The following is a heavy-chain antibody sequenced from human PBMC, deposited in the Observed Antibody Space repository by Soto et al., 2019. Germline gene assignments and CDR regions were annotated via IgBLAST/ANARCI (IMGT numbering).Heavy chain of an antibody. D-gene: IGHD2-2*02. CDR2: ISYDGSNK. J-gene: IGHJ6*02. CDR3: ARDIVVVPAAINYYYYGMDV. Sequence: PGGPLRLSCAASGFTFSSYAMHWVRQAPGKGLEWVAVISYDGSNKYYADSVKGRFTISRDNSKNTLYLQMNSLRAEDTAVYYCARDIVVVPAAINYYYYGMDVWGQGTTVTVSS. CDR1: GFTFSSYA. V-gene: IGHV3-30-3*01.